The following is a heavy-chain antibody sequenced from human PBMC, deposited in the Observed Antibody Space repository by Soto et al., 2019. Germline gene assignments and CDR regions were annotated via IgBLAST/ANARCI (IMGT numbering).Heavy chain of an antibody. CDR2: MNPDGSEQ. D-gene: IGHD2-21*01. Sequence: EVHLVETGGALVQPGGSLRRSCAASGFTFSDYWMTWVRQTPGKGLEGVANMNPDGSEQYYLDSVKGRFTISRDNAKNSLYLQMNNLRGEDTAVYYCTRDLNHDCGPWGQGTQVIVSS. CDR3: TRDLNHDCGP. J-gene: IGHJ5*02. V-gene: IGHV3-7*04. CDR1: GFTFSDYW.